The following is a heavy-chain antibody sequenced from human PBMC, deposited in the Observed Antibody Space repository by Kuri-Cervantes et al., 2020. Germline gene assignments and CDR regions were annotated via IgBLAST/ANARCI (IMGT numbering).Heavy chain of an antibody. J-gene: IGHJ4*02. V-gene: IGHV3-48*01. CDR2: ISSSSSTI. Sequence: GGSLRLSCAASGITFSSYSMNWVRQAPGKGLEWVSYISSSSSTIYYADSVKGRFTISRDNSKNTLYLQMNSLRAEDTAVYYCAKGGSTSGYAPLDYWGQGTLVTVSS. CDR1: GITFSSYS. CDR3: AKGGSTSGYAPLDY. D-gene: IGHD2-2*01.